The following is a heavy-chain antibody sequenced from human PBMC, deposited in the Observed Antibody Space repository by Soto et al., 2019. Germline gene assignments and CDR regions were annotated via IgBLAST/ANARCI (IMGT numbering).Heavy chain of an antibody. V-gene: IGHV5-10-1*01. CDR2: IDPSDSYT. CDR1: GYSFTSYW. Sequence: GESLKISCKGSGYSFTSYWISWVRQMPGKGLEWMGRIDPSDSYTNYSPSFQGHVTISADKSISTAYLQWSSLKASDTAMYYCASGSAVTTGGIDYYYYYGMDVWGQGTTVTVSS. J-gene: IGHJ6*02. D-gene: IGHD4-4*01. CDR3: ASGSAVTTGGIDYYYYYGMDV.